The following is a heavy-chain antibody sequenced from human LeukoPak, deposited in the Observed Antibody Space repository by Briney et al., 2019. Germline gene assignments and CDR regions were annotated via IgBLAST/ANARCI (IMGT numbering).Heavy chain of an antibody. Sequence: PSGTLSLTCAVSGASISSSNWWSWVRQPPGKGLEWIGEVYHSGSTNYNPSLKSRVTISVDKSKNQFSLKLSSLTAADTAVYYCARASRDVYNSYFDYWGQGTLVTVSS. CDR1: GASISSSNW. CDR3: ARASRDVYNSYFDY. J-gene: IGHJ4*02. CDR2: VYHSGST. V-gene: IGHV4-4*02. D-gene: IGHD5-24*01.